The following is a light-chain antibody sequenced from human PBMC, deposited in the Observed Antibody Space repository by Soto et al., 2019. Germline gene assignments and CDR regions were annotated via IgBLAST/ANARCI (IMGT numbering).Light chain of an antibody. CDR1: NSNIGRNT. CDR3: ATWDDTLGGVI. Sequence: QSVLTQAPSTSGTPGQRVTISCSGSNSNIGRNTVNWYQQLPGMAPKLLIYTNNQRPSGVPDRFSGSKSGTSASLAISGLQSEDEANYYCATWDDTLGGVIFGGGTKVTVL. V-gene: IGLV1-44*01. CDR2: TNN. J-gene: IGLJ2*01.